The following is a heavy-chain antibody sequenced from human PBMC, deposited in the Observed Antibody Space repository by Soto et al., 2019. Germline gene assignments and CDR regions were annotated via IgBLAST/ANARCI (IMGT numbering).Heavy chain of an antibody. Sequence: CVRQTKGKGLEWVGRIRSKPNNYATEYAASVKGRFTISRDYSKNTAYLQMNSLKTEDTAVYYCIRQAPLYCSGGSCYSPAWGQGTLVTVSS. J-gene: IGHJ5*02. V-gene: IGHV3-73*01. CDR2: IRSKPNNYAT. CDR3: IRQAPLYCSGGSCYSPA. D-gene: IGHD2-15*01.